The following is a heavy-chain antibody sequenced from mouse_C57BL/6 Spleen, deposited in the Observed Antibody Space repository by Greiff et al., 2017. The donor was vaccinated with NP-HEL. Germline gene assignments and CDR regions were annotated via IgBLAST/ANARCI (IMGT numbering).Heavy chain of an antibody. V-gene: IGHV1-4*01. J-gene: IGHJ3*01. CDR1: GYTFTSYT. D-gene: IGHD1-2*01. Sequence: QVQLQQSGAELARPGASVKMSCKASGYTFTSYTMHWVKQRPGQGLEWIGYINPSSGYTKYNQKFKDKATLTADKSSSTAYMQLSSLTSEDSAVYSCAREGDYYGPFAYWGQGTLVTVSA. CDR2: INPSSGYT. CDR3: AREGDYYGPFAY.